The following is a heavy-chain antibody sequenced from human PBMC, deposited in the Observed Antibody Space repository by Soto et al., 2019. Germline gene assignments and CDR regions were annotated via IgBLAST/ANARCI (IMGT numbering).Heavy chain of an antibody. J-gene: IGHJ4*02. CDR3: ARGQGAAAGHSNFDY. Sequence: QLQLQESGSGLVKPSQTLSLTCAVSGGSLSGTTYSWSWIRQPPGKGLEWIGYIYDSGNTYYNPSLKRQFSISVDRSKNQCSLKWSSVTAADTAVYYCARGQGAAAGHSNFDYWGQGALVTGSS. CDR2: IYDSGNT. CDR1: GGSLSGTTYS. D-gene: IGHD6-13*01. V-gene: IGHV4-30-2*01.